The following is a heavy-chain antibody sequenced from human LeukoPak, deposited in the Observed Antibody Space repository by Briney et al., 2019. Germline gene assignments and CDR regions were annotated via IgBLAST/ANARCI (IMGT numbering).Heavy chain of an antibody. D-gene: IGHD3/OR15-3a*01. J-gene: IGHJ5*02. Sequence: SETLSLTCTVSGGSISSYYWSWIRQPAGKGLEWIGCIYTSGSTNYNPSLKSRVTMSVDTSKNQFSLKLSSVTAADTAVYYCARGFDQASDWWFDPWGQGTLVTVSS. CDR2: IYTSGST. CDR3: ARGFDQASDWWFDP. V-gene: IGHV4-4*07. CDR1: GGSISSYY.